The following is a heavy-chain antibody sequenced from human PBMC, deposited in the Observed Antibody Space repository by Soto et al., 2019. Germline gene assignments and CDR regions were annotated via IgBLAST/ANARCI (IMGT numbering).Heavy chain of an antibody. CDR1: GFTFSNYA. Sequence: QVHLVESGGGLVQPGRSLRISCAASGFTFSNYAMHWVRQAPGKGLEWVAVISYDGSDKYNANSVKGRFTISRDNSKNTLYLQMNSLRAEDTDVYYCARDTGPNGYNYYYFGMDVWGQGTTVTVSS. CDR3: ARDTGPNGYNYYYFGMDV. J-gene: IGHJ6*02. V-gene: IGHV3-30-3*01. D-gene: IGHD5-18*01. CDR2: ISYDGSDK.